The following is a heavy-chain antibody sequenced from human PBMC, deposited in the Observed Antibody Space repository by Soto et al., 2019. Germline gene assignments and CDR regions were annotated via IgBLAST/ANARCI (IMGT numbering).Heavy chain of an antibody. CDR1: GYTFTSYG. J-gene: IGHJ3*02. V-gene: IGHV1-18*04. D-gene: IGHD3-22*01. CDR2: ISACNGNT. Sequence: ASVKVSCKASGYTFTSYGISWVRQAPGQGLEWMGWISACNGNTNYAQKLQGRVTMTTDTSTSTAYMELRSLRSDDTAVYYCARGHYYDSSGYYWPGAFDIWGQGTMVTVSS. CDR3: ARGHYYDSSGYYWPGAFDI.